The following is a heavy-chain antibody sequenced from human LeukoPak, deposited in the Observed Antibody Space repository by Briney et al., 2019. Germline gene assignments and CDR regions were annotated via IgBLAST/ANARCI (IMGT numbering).Heavy chain of an antibody. J-gene: IGHJ6*02. Sequence: GASVKVSCNASGYTFTSYGFSWVRQAPGQGLEWMGWISAYNGITYFAQKFQDRVTLATDTSTSTGYMELRSLRSDDTAVYYCARWYRGGYSYGMDAWGQGTTVTVSS. CDR3: ARWYRGGYSYGMDA. CDR2: ISAYNGIT. D-gene: IGHD2-15*01. CDR1: GYTFTSYG. V-gene: IGHV1-18*01.